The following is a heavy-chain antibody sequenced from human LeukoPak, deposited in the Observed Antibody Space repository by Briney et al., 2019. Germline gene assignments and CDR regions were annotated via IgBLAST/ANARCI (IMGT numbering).Heavy chain of an antibody. J-gene: IGHJ4*02. Sequence: PGGSLRLSCAASGFTLSNYWMSWVRLAPGKGLEWVANIKEGGTETYYVDSVKGRFTISRDNAKNSLYLQMNSLRVEDTAVYYCAKEGRSLQTYWGQGTLVTVSS. CDR3: AKEGRSLQTY. V-gene: IGHV3-7*03. CDR1: GFTLSNYW. D-gene: IGHD5-24*01. CDR2: IKEGGTET.